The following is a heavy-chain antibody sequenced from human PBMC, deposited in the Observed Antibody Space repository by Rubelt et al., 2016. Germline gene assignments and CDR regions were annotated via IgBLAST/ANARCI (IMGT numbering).Heavy chain of an antibody. Sequence: QLQLQESGPGLVQPSETLSPTCTVSGGSIKIMNYYWAWIRQPPGKGLEWIGSMYHTGSTYYTPSLQSRVSMSVETSKNYFSLNLNSVTAADTALYFCARRTNSGWFDYWGQGILVIVSS. D-gene: IGHD6-19*01. CDR1: GGSIKIMNYY. CDR2: MYHTGST. V-gene: IGHV4-39*07. J-gene: IGHJ4*02. CDR3: ARRTNSGWFDY.